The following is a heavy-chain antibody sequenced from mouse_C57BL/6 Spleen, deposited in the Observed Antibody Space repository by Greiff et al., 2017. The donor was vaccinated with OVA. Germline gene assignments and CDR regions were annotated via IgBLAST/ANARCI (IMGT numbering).Heavy chain of an antibody. J-gene: IGHJ3*01. D-gene: IGHD2-1*01. CDR2: IWSDGST. CDR1: GFSLTSYG. CDR3: ARHEGYYGNFPFAY. Sequence: VMLVESGPGLVAPSQSLSITCTVSGFSLTSYGVHWVRQPPGKGLEWLVVIWSDGSTTSNSALKSRLSISQDNSKSQVFLKMNSLQTYDTAVDYCARHEGYYGNFPFAYWGQGTLVTVSA. V-gene: IGHV2-6-1*01.